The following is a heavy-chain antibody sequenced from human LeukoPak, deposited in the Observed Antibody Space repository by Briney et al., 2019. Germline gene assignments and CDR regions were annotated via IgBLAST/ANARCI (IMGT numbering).Heavy chain of an antibody. CDR2: ISAYNGNT. CDR1: GYTFTSYG. D-gene: IGHD1-26*01. V-gene: IGHV1-18*01. J-gene: IGHJ5*02. Sequence: ASVKVSCKASGYTFTSYGISWVRQAPGQGLEWMGWISAYNGNTNYAQKLQGRVTMTTDTSTSTAYMELRSLRSDDTAVYYCARAARWELPSNWFDRWGQGTLVTVSS. CDR3: ARAARWELPSNWFDR.